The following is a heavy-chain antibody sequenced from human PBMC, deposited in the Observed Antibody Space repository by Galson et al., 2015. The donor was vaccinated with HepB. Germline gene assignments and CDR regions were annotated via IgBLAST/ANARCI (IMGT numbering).Heavy chain of an antibody. Sequence: SLRLSCAASGFSFSSVWMSWVRQAPGKGLEWVGRILSTTDGGTTNYAAPVKGRFTISRDDSRGTVYLQMNSLQTEDTAVYYCTMCHFIVDPAAPGRTFDHWGQGTLVTVSS. CDR1: GFSFSSVW. V-gene: IGHV3-15*01. CDR2: ILSTTDGGTT. D-gene: IGHD2-15*01. J-gene: IGHJ5*02. CDR3: TMCHFIVDPAAPGRTFDH.